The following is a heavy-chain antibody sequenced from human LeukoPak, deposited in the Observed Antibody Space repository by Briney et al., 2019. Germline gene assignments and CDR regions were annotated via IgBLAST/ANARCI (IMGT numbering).Heavy chain of an antibody. CDR3: ARDVSSSGPYFDY. V-gene: IGHV4-59*01. CDR1: GGSISRYY. Sequence: TSETLSLTCTVSGGSISRYYWSWIRQSPGKGLEWIGYIYYSGTTNYNPSLKSRVTISLDTSKNQFSLKLSSVTAADTAVYYCARDVSSSGPYFDYWGQGTLVTVSS. D-gene: IGHD6-19*01. CDR2: IYYSGTT. J-gene: IGHJ4*02.